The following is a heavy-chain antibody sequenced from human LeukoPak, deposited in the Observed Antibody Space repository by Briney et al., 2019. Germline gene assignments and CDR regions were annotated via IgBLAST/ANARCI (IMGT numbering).Heavy chain of an antibody. Sequence: GGSLRLSCAASGFTVTSNYMSWVRQAPGKGLEWVSVIYSGGSTYYADSVKGRFTISRDNSKNTLYLQMNSLRAGDTAVYYCASLFRCSGCSCYSSFDYWGQGTLVSVSS. CDR1: GFTVTSNY. CDR2: IYSGGST. CDR3: ASLFRCSGCSCYSSFDY. V-gene: IGHV3-66*01. J-gene: IGHJ4*02. D-gene: IGHD2-15*01.